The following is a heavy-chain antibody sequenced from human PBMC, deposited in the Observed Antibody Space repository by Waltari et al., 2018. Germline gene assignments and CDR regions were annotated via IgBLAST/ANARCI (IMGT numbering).Heavy chain of an antibody. V-gene: IGHV3-53*02. CDR1: GFTVSSNY. Sequence: EVQLVETGGGLIQPGGSLRLSCAASGFTVSSNYMSWVRQAPGQGLEWVGGMYSVGSIVYADSVKCRFTISRDNSKNTLYLQMNSLRAEDTAVYYCARGQWEPRSGLYYWGQEPWSPSPQ. CDR3: ARGQWEPRSGLYY. J-gene: IGHJ4*01. CDR2: MYSVGSI. D-gene: IGHD1-26*01.